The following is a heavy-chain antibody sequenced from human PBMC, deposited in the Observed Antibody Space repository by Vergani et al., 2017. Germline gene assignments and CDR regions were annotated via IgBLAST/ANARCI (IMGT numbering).Heavy chain of an antibody. CDR1: GFTFSDYY. CDR3: ARGLTGGRALRGYYYYYMDV. CDR2: ISSSGSTI. Sequence: QVQLVESGGGLVKPGGSLRLSCAASGFTFSDYYMSWIRQAPGKGLEWVSYISSSGSTIYYADSVKGRFTISRDNAKNSLYLQMNSLRAEDTAVYDCARGLTGGRALRGYYYYYMDVWGKGTTVTVSS. V-gene: IGHV3-11*01. D-gene: IGHD3-9*01. J-gene: IGHJ6*03.